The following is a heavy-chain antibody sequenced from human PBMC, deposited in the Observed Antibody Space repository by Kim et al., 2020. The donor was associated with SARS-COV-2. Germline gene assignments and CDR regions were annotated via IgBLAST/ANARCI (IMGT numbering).Heavy chain of an antibody. D-gene: IGHD5-18*01. CDR3: ATPSTKQLWSPYYYYGMDV. V-gene: IGHV1-46*01. Sequence: ASVKVSCKASGYTFTSYYMHWVRQAPGQGLEWMGIINPSGGSTSYAQKFQGRVTMTRDTSTSTVYMELSSLRSEDTAVYYCATPSTKQLWSPYYYYGMDVWGQGNTVTVSS. CDR1: GYTFTSYY. CDR2: INPSGGST. J-gene: IGHJ6*02.